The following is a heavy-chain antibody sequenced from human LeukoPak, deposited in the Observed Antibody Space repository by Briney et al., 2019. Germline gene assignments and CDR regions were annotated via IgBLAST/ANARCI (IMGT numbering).Heavy chain of an antibody. J-gene: IGHJ4*02. V-gene: IGHV6-1*01. CDR2: TYYRSKWYT. CDR3: ARDKDYSIDH. D-gene: IGHD4-11*01. Sequence: SQTLSLTCAVSGDSFSSNGAAWNWIRQSPSRGLEWLGRTYYRSKWYTDYAVSVTSRITINPDTSKNQFSLQLNSVTPEDTAVYYCARDKDYSIDHWGQGTLVTVSS. CDR1: GDSFSSNGAA.